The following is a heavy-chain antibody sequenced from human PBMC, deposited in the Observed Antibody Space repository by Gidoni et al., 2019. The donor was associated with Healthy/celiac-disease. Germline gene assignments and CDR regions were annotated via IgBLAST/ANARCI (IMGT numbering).Heavy chain of an antibody. CDR2: ISSSSSYI. V-gene: IGHV3-21*01. CDR1: GFTFSSYS. J-gene: IGHJ4*02. CDR3: ARDPYSSSWYGDY. Sequence: EVQLVESGGGLVKPGGSLRLSCAASGFTFSSYSMNWVRQAPGKGLECVSSISSSSSYIYYADSVKGRFTISRDNAKNSLYLQMNSLRAEDTAVYYCARDPYSSSWYGDYWGQGTLVTVSS. D-gene: IGHD6-13*01.